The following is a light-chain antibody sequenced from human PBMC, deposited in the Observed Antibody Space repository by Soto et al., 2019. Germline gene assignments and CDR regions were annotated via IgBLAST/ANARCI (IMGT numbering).Light chain of an antibody. V-gene: IGLV2-14*01. CDR2: DVS. CDR1: SSDVGGYNY. J-gene: IGLJ2*01. CDR3: SSYTSRSTLVV. Sequence: QSALTQPASVSGSPGQSITISCTGTSSDVGGYNYVSWYQQHPGKAPKLMFYDVSNRPSGVSDRFSGSKSGNTASLTISGLQAEDEADYYCSSYTSRSTLVVFGGGTKLTVL.